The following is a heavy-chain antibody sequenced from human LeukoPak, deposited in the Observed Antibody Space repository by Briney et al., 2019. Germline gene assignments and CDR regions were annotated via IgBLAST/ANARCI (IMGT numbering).Heavy chain of an antibody. J-gene: IGHJ4*02. Sequence: GGSLRLSCAASGFTFSDYYMSWIRQAPGKGLEWVSYISNSGSIIYYADSMKGRFTISRDNAKNSLYLQMNSLRAEDTAVYYCARMDDFWSGYYFDYWGQGTLVTVSS. CDR1: GFTFSDYY. V-gene: IGHV3-11*04. CDR2: ISNSGSII. D-gene: IGHD3-3*01. CDR3: ARMDDFWSGYYFDY.